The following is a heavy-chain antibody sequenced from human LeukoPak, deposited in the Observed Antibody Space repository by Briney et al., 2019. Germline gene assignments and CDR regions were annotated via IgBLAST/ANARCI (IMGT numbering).Heavy chain of an antibody. CDR1: GGSISSSSYY. CDR2: IYYSGST. J-gene: IGHJ5*02. D-gene: IGHD1-26*01. Sequence: PSETLSLTCTVSGGSISSSSYYWGWIRQPPGKGLEWIGSIYYSGSTYYNPSLKSRVTISVDTSKNQFSLKLSSVTAADTAVYYCARGRATTPETVIPRDDWFDPWGQGTLVTVSS. CDR3: ARGRATTPETVIPRDDWFDP. V-gene: IGHV4-39*01.